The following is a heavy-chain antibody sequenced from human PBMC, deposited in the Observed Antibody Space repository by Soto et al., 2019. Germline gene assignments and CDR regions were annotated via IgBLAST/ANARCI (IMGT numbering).Heavy chain of an antibody. CDR3: ARENTMVRGVIISDYYYVMDV. CDR1: GGTFSSYA. V-gene: IGHV1-69*06. D-gene: IGHD3-10*01. J-gene: IGHJ6*02. CDR2: IIPIFGTA. Sequence: GASVKVSCKASGGTFSSYAISWVRQAPGQGLEWMGGIIPIFGTANYAQKFQGRVTITADKSTSTAYMELSSLRSEDTAVYYCARENTMVRGVIISDYYYVMDVWGQGTTVTVSS.